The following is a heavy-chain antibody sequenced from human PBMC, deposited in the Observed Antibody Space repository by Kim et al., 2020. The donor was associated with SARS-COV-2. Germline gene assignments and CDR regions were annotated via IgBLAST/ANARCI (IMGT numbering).Heavy chain of an antibody. CDR3: ARGKSDIVVVPAAMYGWFDP. J-gene: IGHJ5*02. CDR2: INHSGST. V-gene: IGHV4-34*01. Sequence: SETLSLTCAVYGGSFSGYYWSWIRQPPGKGLEWIGEINHSGSTNYNPSLKSRVTISVDTSKNQFSLKLSSVTAAYTAVYYCARGKSDIVVVPAAMYGWFDPWGQGTLVTVSS. CDR1: GGSFSGYY. D-gene: IGHD2-2*01.